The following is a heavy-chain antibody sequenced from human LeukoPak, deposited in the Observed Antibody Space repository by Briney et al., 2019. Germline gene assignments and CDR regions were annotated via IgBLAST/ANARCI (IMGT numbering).Heavy chain of an antibody. Sequence: ASVKVSCRASGYTFTSYAMHWVRQAPGQRLEWMGWINAGNGNTKYSQKFQGRVTITRDASASTAYMELSSLRSEDTAVYYCARGRCSSTSCAPWWFDPWGQGTLVTVSS. D-gene: IGHD2-2*01. CDR1: GYTFTSYA. CDR2: INAGNGNT. V-gene: IGHV1-3*01. CDR3: ARGRCSSTSCAPWWFDP. J-gene: IGHJ5*02.